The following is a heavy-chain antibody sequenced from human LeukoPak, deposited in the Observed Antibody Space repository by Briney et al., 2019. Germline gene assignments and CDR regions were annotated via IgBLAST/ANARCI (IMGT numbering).Heavy chain of an antibody. J-gene: IGHJ6*02. D-gene: IGHD6-6*01. V-gene: IGHV3-53*01. CDR3: AREGYSSSSFYYYYGMDV. CDR2: IYADGRT. Sequence: GGSLRLSCAASGFTVSNNYMTWVRQTPGKGLQWIALIYADGRTYYADSVKGRFTISRDNAKNSLYLQMNSLRAEDTAVYYCAREGYSSSSFYYYYGMDVWGQGTTVTVSS. CDR1: GFTVSNNY.